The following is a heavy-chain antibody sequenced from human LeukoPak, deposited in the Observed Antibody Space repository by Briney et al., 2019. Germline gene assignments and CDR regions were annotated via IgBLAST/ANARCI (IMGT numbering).Heavy chain of an antibody. D-gene: IGHD2-21*01. CDR3: ARDAPKGDLYCGGDCYSYGMDV. CDR1: GGTFSSYA. J-gene: IGHJ6*02. Sequence: ASVKVSCKASGGTFSSYAISWVRQAPGQGLEWMGWINTNTGNPTYAQGFTGRFVFSLDTSVSTAYLQISSLKAEDTAVYYCARDAPKGDLYCGGDCYSYGMDVWGQGTAVTVSS. V-gene: IGHV7-4-1*02. CDR2: INTNTGNP.